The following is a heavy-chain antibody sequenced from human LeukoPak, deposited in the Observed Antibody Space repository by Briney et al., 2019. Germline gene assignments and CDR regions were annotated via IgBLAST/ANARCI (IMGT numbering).Heavy chain of an antibody. J-gene: IGHJ4*02. CDR3: ARALGQAAAGIMVY. CDR2: ISSSSSYI. CDR1: GFIFSSYS. D-gene: IGHD6-13*01. Sequence: GGTLRLSCAASGFIFSSYSMNWVRQAPGKGLEWVSSISSSSSYIYYADSVKGRFTISRDNAKNSLYLQMNSLRAEDTAVYYCARALGQAAAGIMVYWGQGTLVTVSS. V-gene: IGHV3-21*01.